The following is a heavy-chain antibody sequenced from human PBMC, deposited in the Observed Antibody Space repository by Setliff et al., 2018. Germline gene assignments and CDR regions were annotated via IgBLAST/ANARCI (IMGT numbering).Heavy chain of an antibody. J-gene: IGHJ6*03. Sequence: SETLSLTCTVSGGSSSSHYWSWIRQAPGKGLEWIGHIFYSDTAKYNPSLESRAAISVDSSKNQFSLKLRSVTAADTAVYYCARDRSTVIRGVTSFFYYYMDVWGGGTTVTVSS. D-gene: IGHD3-10*01. V-gene: IGHV4-59*11. CDR2: IFYSDTA. CDR1: GGSSSSHY. CDR3: ARDRSTVIRGVTSFFYYYMDV.